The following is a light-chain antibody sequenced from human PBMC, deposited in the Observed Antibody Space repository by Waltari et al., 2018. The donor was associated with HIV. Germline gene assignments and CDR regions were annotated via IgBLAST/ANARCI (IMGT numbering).Light chain of an antibody. Sequence: DIVMTQSSDSLSVSLGVMASITCKSSRTVLSISNHNNHVTWYQHKRGQPHKILINWASVRESGVPDRFIGSGSGTDFTLTIRSLQPEDVAVYYCQQFYGRPPTFGGGTTVEI. CDR3: QQFYGRPPT. CDR1: RTVLSISNHNNH. V-gene: IGKV4-1*01. J-gene: IGKJ4*01. CDR2: WAS.